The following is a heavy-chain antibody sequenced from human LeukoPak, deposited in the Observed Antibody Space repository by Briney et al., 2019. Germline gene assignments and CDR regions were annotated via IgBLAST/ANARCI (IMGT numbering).Heavy chain of an antibody. CDR2: INTDGSST. J-gene: IGHJ4*02. D-gene: IGHD3/OR15-3a*01. V-gene: IGHV3-74*01. Sequence: PGGSLRLSCAASGFTFSSYWMHWVRQAPGKGLVWVSRINTDGSSTSYADSVQGRFTISRDDAKNTLYLQMNRLRAEDTAVYYCARDDSWGFANWGQGSLVTVSS. CDR1: GFTFSSYW. CDR3: ARDDSWGFAN.